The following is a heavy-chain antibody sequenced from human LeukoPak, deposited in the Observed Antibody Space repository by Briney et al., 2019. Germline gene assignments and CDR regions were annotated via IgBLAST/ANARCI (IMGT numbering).Heavy chain of an antibody. Sequence: SVKVSCKASGGTFSSYAISWVRQAPGQGLEWMGGIIPIFGTANYAQKFQGRVTITTDESTSTAYMELRSLRSDDTAVYYCARDFGITLDYWGQGTLVTVSS. D-gene: IGHD3-10*01. J-gene: IGHJ4*02. CDR2: IIPIFGTA. CDR1: GGTFSSYA. CDR3: ARDFGITLDY. V-gene: IGHV1-69*05.